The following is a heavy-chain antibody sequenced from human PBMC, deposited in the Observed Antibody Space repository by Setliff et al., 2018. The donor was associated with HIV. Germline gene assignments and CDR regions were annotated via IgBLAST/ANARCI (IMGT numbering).Heavy chain of an antibody. V-gene: IGHV4-61*02. CDR2: FFPSGGT. CDR3: ARVRLTMIMMVDYFDQ. J-gene: IGHJ4*02. CDR1: GGSINSEPYY. D-gene: IGHD3-22*01. Sequence: SETLSLTCTVSGGSINSEPYYWTWIRQPAGKGLEWIGRFFPSGGTNYNPSLKSRLTISGDTSKNQFSLKLSSVTAADTAVYYCARVRLTMIMMVDYFDQWGQGTLVTVSS.